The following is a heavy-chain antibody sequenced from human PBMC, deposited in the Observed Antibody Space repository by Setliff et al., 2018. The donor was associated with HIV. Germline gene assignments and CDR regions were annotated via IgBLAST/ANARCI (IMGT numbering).Heavy chain of an antibody. CDR1: GGSISGYY. D-gene: IGHD2-2*01. Sequence: SETLSLTCTVSGGSISGYYWSWIRQPPGKGLEYIGSIFFTGNTIYNPSLKARVTLSVDMSKNQVFLRLSFVTAADTAVYYCVRGYCSSTTCYEDYYYMDVWGKGSTVTVSS. J-gene: IGHJ6*03. V-gene: IGHV4-59*01. CDR3: VRGYCSSTTCYEDYYYMDV. CDR2: IFFTGNT.